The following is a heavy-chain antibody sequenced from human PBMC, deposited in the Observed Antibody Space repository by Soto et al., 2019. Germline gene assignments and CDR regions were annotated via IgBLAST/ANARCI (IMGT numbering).Heavy chain of an antibody. CDR2: IYYSGST. CDR1: GGSISSSSYY. Sequence: QLQLQESGPGLVKPSETLSLTCTVSGGSISSSSYYWGWTRQPPGKGLEWIGIIYYSGSTYYNPSLKSRVPIAADTSKHQFSLKLSSVTAADTAVYYCARGYDIWAGPTDYWGQGTLVTVSS. D-gene: IGHD3-9*01. J-gene: IGHJ4*02. CDR3: ARGYDIWAGPTDY. V-gene: IGHV4-39*01.